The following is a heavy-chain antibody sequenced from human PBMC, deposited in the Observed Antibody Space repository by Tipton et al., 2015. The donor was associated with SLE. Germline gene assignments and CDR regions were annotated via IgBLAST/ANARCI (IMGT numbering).Heavy chain of an antibody. D-gene: IGHD3-10*01. V-gene: IGHV4-59*12. CDR2: IYYSGST. CDR3: WGYYNYGMAL. J-gene: IGHJ6*02. Sequence: TLSLTCTVSGGSISSYYWSWIRQPPGKGLEWIGYIYYSGSTNYNPSLKSRVTISVDRSKNQFSLKLSSVTAADTAVYFGWGYYNYGMALWGPGTPVAVSS. CDR1: GGSISSYY.